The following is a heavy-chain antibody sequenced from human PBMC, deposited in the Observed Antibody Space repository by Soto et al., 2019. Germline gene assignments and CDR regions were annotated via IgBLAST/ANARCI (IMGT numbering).Heavy chain of an antibody. CDR2: INPSGGST. CDR1: GYTFASYY. CDR3: ASVGATRGYDAFDI. V-gene: IGHV1-46*01. D-gene: IGHD1-26*01. J-gene: IGHJ3*02. Sequence: GASVNVSCKASGYTFASYYMHWVRQAPGQGLEWMGIINPSGGSTSYAQKFQGRVTMTRDTSTSTVYMELSSLRSEDTAVYYCASVGATRGYDAFDIWGQGTMVTVSS.